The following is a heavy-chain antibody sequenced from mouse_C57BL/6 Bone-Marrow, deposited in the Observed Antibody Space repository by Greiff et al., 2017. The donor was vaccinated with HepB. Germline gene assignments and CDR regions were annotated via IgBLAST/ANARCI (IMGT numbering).Heavy chain of an antibody. CDR1: GFTFSSYT. CDR2: ISGGGGNT. D-gene: IGHD1-1*01. Sequence: EVKVEESGGGLVKPGGSLKLSCAASGFTFSSYTMSWVRQTPEKRLEWVATISGGGGNTYYPDSVKGRFTISRDNAKNTLYLQMSSLRSEDTALYYCARPDGSSSFDYWGQGTTLTVSS. CDR3: ARPDGSSSFDY. J-gene: IGHJ2*01. V-gene: IGHV5-9*01.